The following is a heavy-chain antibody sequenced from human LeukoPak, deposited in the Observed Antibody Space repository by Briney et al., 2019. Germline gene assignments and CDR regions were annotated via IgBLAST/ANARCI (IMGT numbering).Heavy chain of an antibody. CDR3: ASLKYYDFWSGTDAFDI. J-gene: IGHJ3*02. D-gene: IGHD3-3*01. Sequence: PGGSLRLSCAASGFSFSSSTMNWVRQAPGRGLEWVSSISSSGSSIYYADSVKGRFTISRDNAKNSLYLQMKSLRAEDTAVYYCASLKYYDFWSGTDAFDIWGQGTMVTVSS. CDR2: ISSSGSSI. CDR1: GFSFSSST. V-gene: IGHV3-21*01.